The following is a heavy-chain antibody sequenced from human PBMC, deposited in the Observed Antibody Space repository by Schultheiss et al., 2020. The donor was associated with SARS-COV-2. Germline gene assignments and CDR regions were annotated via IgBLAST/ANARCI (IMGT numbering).Heavy chain of an antibody. V-gene: IGHV3-30*02. CDR3: AKDWQWAMDV. Sequence: GGSLRLSCAASGFMFSRNGMHWARQAPGKGLEWVAYIRKDGSDKYYAESVKGRFTISRDNSKTTVYLQMNSLRAEDTAVYYCAKDWQWAMDVWGQGNGHRLL. D-gene: IGHD6-19*01. CDR2: IRKDGSDK. CDR1: GFMFSRNG. J-gene: IGHJ6*02.